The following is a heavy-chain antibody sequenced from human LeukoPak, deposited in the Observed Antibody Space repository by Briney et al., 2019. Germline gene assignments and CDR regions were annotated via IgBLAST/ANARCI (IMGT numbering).Heavy chain of an antibody. CDR1: GYSFTSYW. CDR3: ARYCSGGSCYGAVFDY. J-gene: IGHJ4*02. CDR2: IYPGDSDT. D-gene: IGHD2-15*01. V-gene: IGHV5-51*01. Sequence: GESLQISCKGSGYSFTSYWIGWVRQMPGKGLEWMGIIYPGDSDTRYSPSFQGQVTISADKSISTAYLQWSSLKASDTAMYYCARYCSGGSCYGAVFDYWGQGTLVTVSS.